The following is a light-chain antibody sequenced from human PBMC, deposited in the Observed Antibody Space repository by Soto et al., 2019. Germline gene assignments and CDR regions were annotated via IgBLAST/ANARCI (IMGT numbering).Light chain of an antibody. J-gene: IGLJ2*01. Sequence: QSALTQPASVSGSPGQSITISCTGTSSDVGSYNLVSWYQQHPGKAPKLMIYEGSKRPSGVSNRFSGSKSGNTASLITSGLQAEDEADYYCCSYAGSSTDVVFGGGTKLTVL. CDR2: EGS. V-gene: IGLV2-23*01. CDR1: SSDVGSYNL. CDR3: CSYAGSSTDVV.